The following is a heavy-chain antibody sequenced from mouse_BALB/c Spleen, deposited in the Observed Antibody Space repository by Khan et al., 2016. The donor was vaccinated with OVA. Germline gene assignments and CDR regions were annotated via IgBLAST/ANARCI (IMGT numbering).Heavy chain of an antibody. V-gene: IGHV1-4*01. CDR2: INPSNGYT. CDR3: AREGAYYRSDGWFSY. Sequence: VQLKQSGAELARPGASVKMSCKASGYTFTTYTMHWVKQRPGQGLEWIGYINPSNGYTNYNQKFKDKSTLTADKSSSTAYMQLSSLTSDYSAVYYFAREGAYYRSDGWFSYWGQGTLVTVSA. CDR1: GYTFTTYT. J-gene: IGHJ3*01. D-gene: IGHD2-14*01.